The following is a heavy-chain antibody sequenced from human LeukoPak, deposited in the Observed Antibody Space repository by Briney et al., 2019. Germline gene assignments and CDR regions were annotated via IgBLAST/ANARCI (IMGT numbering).Heavy chain of an antibody. D-gene: IGHD2-2*01. CDR2: ISTYNGNT. CDR1: GYTFTKYG. CDR3: ATGLMPSRGQDY. J-gene: IGHJ4*02. Sequence: ASVKVSCKASGYTFTKYGITWVRQAPGQGLEWMGWISTYNGNTNYAQKLQGRVTMTIDTSTSTAYMELSSLRSEDTAVYYCATGLMPSRGQDYWGQGTLVTVSS. V-gene: IGHV1-18*01.